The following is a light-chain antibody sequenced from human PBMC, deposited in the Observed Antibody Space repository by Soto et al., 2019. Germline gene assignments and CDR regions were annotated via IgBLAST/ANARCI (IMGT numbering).Light chain of an antibody. CDR1: QTITTY. V-gene: IGKV3-11*01. CDR3: QQRSNWPAN. CDR2: GAS. J-gene: IGKJ5*01. Sequence: PGERATLSCRASQTITTYLAWYQQKPGQPPRLLIYGASNRASGIPARFSGSGSGTDFTLTISNLEPEDFAVYYCQQRSNWPANFGQGTRLEIK.